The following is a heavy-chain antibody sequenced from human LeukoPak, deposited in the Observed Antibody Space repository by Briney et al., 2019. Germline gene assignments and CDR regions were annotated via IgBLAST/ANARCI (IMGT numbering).Heavy chain of an antibody. CDR3: ARSYCSSTSCPKAYNWFDP. CDR2: INPNSGGT. J-gene: IGHJ5*02. Sequence: ASVKVSCTASGYTFTGYYMHWVRQAPGQGLEWMGWINPNSGGTNYAQKFQGRVTMTRDTSISTAYMELSRLRSDDTAVYYCARSYCSSTSCPKAYNWFDPWGQGTLVTVSS. V-gene: IGHV1-2*02. CDR1: GYTFTGYY. D-gene: IGHD2-2*01.